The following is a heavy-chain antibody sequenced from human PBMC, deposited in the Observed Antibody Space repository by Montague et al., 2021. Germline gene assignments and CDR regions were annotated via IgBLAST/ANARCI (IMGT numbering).Heavy chain of an antibody. Sequence: SLRLSCAASGFTFGNYCMSWVRQVPGKGLEWVANIKPDGSEPYYVDSVKGRFTISRDNAKNSLYLQMNSLRDEDTAVYFCARGVDYWGQGTLVTVS. V-gene: IGHV3-7*04. J-gene: IGHJ4*02. D-gene: IGHD5/OR15-5a*01. CDR2: IKPDGSEP. CDR3: ARGVDY. CDR1: GFTFGNYC.